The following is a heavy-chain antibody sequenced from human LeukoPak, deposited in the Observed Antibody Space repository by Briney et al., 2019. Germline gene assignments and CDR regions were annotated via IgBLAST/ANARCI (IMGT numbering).Heavy chain of an antibody. Sequence: GGSLRLSCAASGFTFDDYAMHWVRQAPGKGLEGVSYISSSSSSTMSYAHSVRGRFTISRDNAKNSLYLQTNSLRAEDTAVYYCARSLKYGLSFDYWGQGTLVTVSS. D-gene: IGHD2-2*01. CDR2: ISSSSSSTM. J-gene: IGHJ4*02. V-gene: IGHV3-48*01. CDR1: GFTFDDYA. CDR3: ARSLKYGLSFDY.